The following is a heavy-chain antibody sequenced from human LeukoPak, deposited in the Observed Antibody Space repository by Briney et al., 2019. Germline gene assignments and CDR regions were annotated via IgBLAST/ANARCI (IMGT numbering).Heavy chain of an antibody. J-gene: IGHJ6*02. Sequence: SVKVSCHPAGGSFSSYAISWVRQPPGQGRGWVGGIIPIFGRANEEQKFQGRVPITADECTSTAYMELSSLRSEDTAVYYCARLDEYSSSSRYSGMDVWGQGTTVTVSS. CDR2: IIPIFGRA. V-gene: IGHV1-69*13. CDR3: ARLDEYSSSSRYSGMDV. CDR1: GGSFSSYA. D-gene: IGHD6-6*01.